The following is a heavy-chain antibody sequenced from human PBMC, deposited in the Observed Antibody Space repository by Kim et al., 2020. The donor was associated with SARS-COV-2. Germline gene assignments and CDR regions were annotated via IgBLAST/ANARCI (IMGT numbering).Heavy chain of an antibody. CDR1: GFTFDDYA. CDR3: ARKKEVHYYYGMDV. Sequence: GGSLRLSCAASGFTFDDYAMHWVRQAPGKGLEWVSGISWNSGSIGYADSVKGRFTISRDNAKNSLYLQMNSLRAEDTALYYCARKKEVHYYYGMDVWGQGTTVTVSS. CDR2: ISWNSGSI. J-gene: IGHJ6*02. V-gene: IGHV3-9*01.